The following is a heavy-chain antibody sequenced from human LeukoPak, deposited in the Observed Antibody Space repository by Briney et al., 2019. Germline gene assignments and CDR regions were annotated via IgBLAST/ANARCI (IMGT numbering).Heavy chain of an antibody. D-gene: IGHD3-10*01. CDR2: INSSGTV. J-gene: IGHJ4*02. V-gene: IGHV4-34*01. CDR1: GFTFSSYA. Sequence: MSGGSLRLSCAASGFTFSSYAMSWVRQPPGKGPEWIGEINSSGTVNYNPSLRNRVTISVDMSKKQFSLKLASVTAADTAMYYCARDARFGELVDYWGRGTLVTVSS. CDR3: ARDARFGELVDY.